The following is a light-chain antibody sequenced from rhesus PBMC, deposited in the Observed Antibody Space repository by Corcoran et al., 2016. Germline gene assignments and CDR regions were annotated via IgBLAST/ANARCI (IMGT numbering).Light chain of an antibody. J-gene: IGLJ1*01. V-gene: IGLV1-60*01. CDR3: AAWDDSLGVHI. CDR2: YND. Sequence: QSVMTQPPSASEAARKSVTISWSGSNSNIGGNRVSWYRQLPKTAPKLLIYYNDRRASGVSDRFSGSKSGKSASLAISGLQTEDEADYYCAAWDDSLGVHIFGSGTRLTFL. CDR1: NSNIGGNR.